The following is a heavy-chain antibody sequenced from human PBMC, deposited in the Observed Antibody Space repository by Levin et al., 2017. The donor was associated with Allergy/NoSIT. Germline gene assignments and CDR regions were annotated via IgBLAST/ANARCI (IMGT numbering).Heavy chain of an antibody. CDR2: IYYSGST. V-gene: IGHV4-39*01. CDR3: ARRSSGWLRAFDS. D-gene: IGHD6-19*01. J-gene: IGHJ3*02. CDR1: GGSISSSSYY. Sequence: SETLSLTCTVSGGSISSSSYYWGWIRQPPGKGLEWIGSIYYSGSTYYNPSLKSRVTISVDTSKNQFSLKLSSVTAADTAVYYCARRSSGWLRAFDSWGQGTMVTVSS.